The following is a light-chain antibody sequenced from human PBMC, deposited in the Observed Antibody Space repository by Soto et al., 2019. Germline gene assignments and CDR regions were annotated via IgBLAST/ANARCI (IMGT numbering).Light chain of an antibody. CDR1: SGHSTHA. Sequence: QPVLTQSPPASASLGASVKLTCTLSSGHSTHAIAWHQQRPEKGPRYLMKLNSDGSHSKGDGIPDRFSGSSSGAERYLTISSLQSDDEADYYCQTWGTGIQVFGGGTKLTVL. CDR2: LNSDGSH. J-gene: IGLJ2*01. CDR3: QTWGTGIQV. V-gene: IGLV4-69*02.